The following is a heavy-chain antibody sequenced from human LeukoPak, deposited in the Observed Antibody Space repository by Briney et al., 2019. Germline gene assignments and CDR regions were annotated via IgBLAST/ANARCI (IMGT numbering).Heavy chain of an antibody. CDR1: GFTFSSYW. J-gene: IGHJ4*02. Sequence: GGSLRLSCAASGFTFSSYWMSWVRQAPGKGLEWVANIKEDGSEKYYVDSVKGRFTISRDNAKNSLYLQMSSLRAEDTAVYYCVTDVSGSLGDWGQGTLVTVSS. D-gene: IGHD5-12*01. CDR3: VTDVSGSLGD. CDR2: IKEDGSEK. V-gene: IGHV3-7*05.